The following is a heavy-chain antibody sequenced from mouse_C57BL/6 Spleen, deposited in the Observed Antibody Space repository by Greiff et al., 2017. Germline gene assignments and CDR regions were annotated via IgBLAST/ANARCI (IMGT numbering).Heavy chain of an antibody. Sequence: EVQLQQSGPGLVKPSQSLSLTCSVTGYSITSGYYWNWIRQFPGNKLEWMGYISYDGSNNYNPSLKNRISITRDTSKNQFFLKLNSVTTEDTATYYSAREFYYGAFYAMDYWGQGTSVTVSS. CDR1: GYSITSGYY. D-gene: IGHD1-1*01. CDR2: ISYDGSN. V-gene: IGHV3-6*01. CDR3: AREFYYGAFYAMDY. J-gene: IGHJ4*01.